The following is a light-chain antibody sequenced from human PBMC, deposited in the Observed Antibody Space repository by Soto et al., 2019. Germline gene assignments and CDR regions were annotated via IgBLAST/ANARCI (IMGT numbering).Light chain of an antibody. Sequence: MTQSPSSFSASTGDRVTITCRASQSINSNLAWYQQQPGQAPRLLIYGASTRATAVTDRFSGSGSGTDFTLTITSLQSDDFAVYFCQQYSDWPITFGQGTRLEIK. V-gene: IGKV3-15*01. CDR1: QSINSN. CDR2: GAS. J-gene: IGKJ5*01. CDR3: QQYSDWPIT.